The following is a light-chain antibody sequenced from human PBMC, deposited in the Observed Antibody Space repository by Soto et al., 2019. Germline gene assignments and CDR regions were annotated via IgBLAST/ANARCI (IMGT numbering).Light chain of an antibody. V-gene: IGKV3-15*01. Sequence: EVVMTQSPATLSVSPGDRATLSCRASQKVYSNLAWYQQRPGQVPRLLIYDASTRATDIPARFSGSGSGTEFTLTISSLQSEDFAIYYCQEYHNWPPAWTFGQGTKVEIK. CDR2: DAS. CDR3: QEYHNWPPAWT. CDR1: QKVYSN. J-gene: IGKJ1*01.